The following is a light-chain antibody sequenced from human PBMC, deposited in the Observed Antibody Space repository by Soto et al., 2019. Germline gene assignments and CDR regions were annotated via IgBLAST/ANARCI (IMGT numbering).Light chain of an antibody. CDR2: ATS. CDR1: QSISSY. Sequence: DIQITPSPSSMSASVGDRVTITFRASQSISSYLNWYQQKPGKATKLLIYATSSLQSGVPSRFSGCGSGTDFTLTISSMKTEDFATYYCQKSYSTPWTLGQGTKGDIK. CDR3: QKSYSTPWT. J-gene: IGKJ1*01. V-gene: IGKV1-39*01.